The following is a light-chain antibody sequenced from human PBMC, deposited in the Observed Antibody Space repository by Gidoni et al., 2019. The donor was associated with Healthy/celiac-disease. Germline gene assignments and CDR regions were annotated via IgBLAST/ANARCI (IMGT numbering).Light chain of an antibody. J-gene: IGKJ2*01. CDR1: QSVSSN. CDR3: QQYNNWPL. Sequence: EIVMTQSPATLSVSPGERATLPCRASQSVSSNLAWYQQKPGQAPRLLIYGASTRATGIPARFSGSGSGTEFTLTISSLQSEDFAVYYCQQYNNWPLFGQXTKLEIK. CDR2: GAS. V-gene: IGKV3-15*01.